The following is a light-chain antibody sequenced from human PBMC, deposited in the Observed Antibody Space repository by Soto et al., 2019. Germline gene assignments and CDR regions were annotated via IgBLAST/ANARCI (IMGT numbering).Light chain of an antibody. CDR3: SSYTRTDTVV. V-gene: IGLV2-14*01. CDR2: EVS. J-gene: IGLJ2*01. CDR1: SSDVGGYTY. Sequence: QSVLTQPASVSGSPGQSITLSCTGTSSDVGGYTYVSWYQQHPGKAPKLMIYEVSERPSGVSDRFSGSKSGNTASLTISGLQAEDEADYYCSSYTRTDTVVFGGGTKLTVL.